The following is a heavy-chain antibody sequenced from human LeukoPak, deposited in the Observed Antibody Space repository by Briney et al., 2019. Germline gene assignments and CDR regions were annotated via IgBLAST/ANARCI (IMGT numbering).Heavy chain of an antibody. J-gene: IGHJ4*02. D-gene: IGHD6-13*01. V-gene: IGHV1-69*05. CDR2: MIPVFATP. CDR1: GGTFSNYA. Sequence: GASVTVSCKASGGTFSNYAIFWLRQAPGQGLEWMGGMIPVFATPNYAQKFQGRVTITTDESTSTAYMELSSLRSEDTAVYYCARGAYSDSWYRKCFDYWGQGTLVTVSS. CDR3: ARGAYSDSWYRKCFDY.